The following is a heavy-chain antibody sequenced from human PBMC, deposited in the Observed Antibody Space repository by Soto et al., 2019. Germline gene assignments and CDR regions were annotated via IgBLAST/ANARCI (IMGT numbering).Heavy chain of an antibody. Sequence: EVQLVESGGVVVQPGGSLRLSCAASGFTFDDYTMHWVRQAPGKGLEWVSLISWDGGSTYYADSVKDRFTISRDNSKNSLYLQMNSLRTEDTALYYCAKDYHVAGGDYFDYWGQGTLVTVSS. CDR1: GFTFDDYT. D-gene: IGHD3-16*01. CDR2: ISWDGGST. CDR3: AKDYHVAGGDYFDY. J-gene: IGHJ4*02. V-gene: IGHV3-43*01.